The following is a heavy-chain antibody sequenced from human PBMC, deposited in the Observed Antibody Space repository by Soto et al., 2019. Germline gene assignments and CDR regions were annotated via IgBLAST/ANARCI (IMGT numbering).Heavy chain of an antibody. CDR3: ARDPEYYDSSGYPSLTDY. D-gene: IGHD3-22*01. CDR2: ISSSSSYI. V-gene: IGHV3-21*01. J-gene: IGHJ4*02. Sequence: GGSLRLSCAASGFTFSSYSMNWVRQAPGKGLEWVSSISSSSSYIYYADSVKGRFTISRDNAKNSLYLQMNSLRAEDTAVYYCARDPEYYDSSGYPSLTDYWGQGTPVTVFS. CDR1: GFTFSSYS.